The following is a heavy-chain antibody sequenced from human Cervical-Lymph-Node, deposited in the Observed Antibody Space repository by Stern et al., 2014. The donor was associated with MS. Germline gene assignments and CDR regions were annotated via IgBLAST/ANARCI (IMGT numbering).Heavy chain of an antibody. Sequence: DQLVESGAEVKKPGASVKVSCKASGHTFSTYTMHWLRQAPGQRLEWMGWIIAGNENTKYSQKFQGRVSITRDTSASTAYMELSSLRSDDTAVYYCAGRYCSGGNCYLAFDIWGQGTMVTVSS. CDR3: AGRYCSGGNCYLAFDI. CDR1: GHTFSTYT. J-gene: IGHJ3*02. V-gene: IGHV1-3*01. CDR2: IIAGNENT. D-gene: IGHD2-15*01.